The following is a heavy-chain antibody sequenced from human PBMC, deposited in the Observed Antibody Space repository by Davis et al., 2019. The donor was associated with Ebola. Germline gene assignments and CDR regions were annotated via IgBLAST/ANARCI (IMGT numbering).Heavy chain of an antibody. Sequence: GGSLRLSCAASGFTFSSYSMNWGCKDQGKGLEWVSSISSSSSYIYYADSVKGRFTISRDNAKNSLYLQMNSLRAEDTAVYYCARDFRWQQLVLNAFDIWGQGTMVTVSS. V-gene: IGHV3-21*01. J-gene: IGHJ3*02. CDR3: ARDFRWQQLVLNAFDI. CDR2: ISSSSSYI. CDR1: GFTFSSYS. D-gene: IGHD6-13*01.